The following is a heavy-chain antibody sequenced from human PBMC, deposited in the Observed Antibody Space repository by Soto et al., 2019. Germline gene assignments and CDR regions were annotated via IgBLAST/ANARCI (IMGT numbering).Heavy chain of an antibody. CDR2: ISSSSSYT. CDR1: GFTFSDYY. J-gene: IGHJ4*02. Sequence: QVQLVESGGGLVKPGGSLRLSCAASGFTFSDYYMSWIRQAPGKGLEWVSYISSSSSYTKYADSVKGRFTISRDNAKNSLYLQMNSLRAEDTAVYYCASFRTVTTLGCGYFDYLGQGTLVTVSS. V-gene: IGHV3-11*06. D-gene: IGHD4-17*01. CDR3: ASFRTVTTLGCGYFDY.